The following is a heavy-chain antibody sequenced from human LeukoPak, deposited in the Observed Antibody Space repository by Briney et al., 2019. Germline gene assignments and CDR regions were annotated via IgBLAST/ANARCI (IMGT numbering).Heavy chain of an antibody. CDR1: GYTFTGYY. V-gene: IGHV1-2*02. CDR2: INPNSGGT. D-gene: IGHD3-22*01. CDR3: AKRNYYDSSVYYRMSYFDY. J-gene: IGHJ4*02. Sequence: ASVKVSCKASGYTFTGYYMHWVRQAPGQGLEWMGWINPNSGGTNYAQKFQGRVTMTRDTSISTAYMELSRLRSDDTAVYYCAKRNYYDSSVYYRMSYFDYWGQGTLVTVSS.